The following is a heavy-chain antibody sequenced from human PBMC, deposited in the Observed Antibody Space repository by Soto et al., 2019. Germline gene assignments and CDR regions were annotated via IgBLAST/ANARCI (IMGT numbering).Heavy chain of an antibody. J-gene: IGHJ6*02. D-gene: IGHD2-21*01. CDR2: IYGVDDR. Sequence: QITLKESGPTLVKPTQTLTLTCTFSGFSLTDTGVGVGWIRQPPGKVLEWLALIYGVDDRHYSPSQKSSFPCSGDRSKTQRVLTLADMDREDTGTHSGAHSPCCGQGNPGMAVWGPWTKVPVSS. V-gene: IGHV2-5*02. CDR3: AHSPCCGQGNPGMAV. CDR1: GFSLTDTGVG.